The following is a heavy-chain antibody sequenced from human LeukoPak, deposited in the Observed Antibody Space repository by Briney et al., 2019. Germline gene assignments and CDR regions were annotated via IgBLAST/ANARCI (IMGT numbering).Heavy chain of an antibody. CDR1: GGSISSGSYY. Sequence: SQTLSLTCTVSGGSISSGSYYWSWLRQPAGKGLEWLGRIYTSGSTNYNPSLKSRVTISVDTSKNQFSLKLSPVTAADTVVYYCARDRPSYYYDSRTDAFDIWGQGTMVTVSS. D-gene: IGHD3-22*01. CDR3: ARDRPSYYYDSRTDAFDI. J-gene: IGHJ3*02. V-gene: IGHV4-61*02. CDR2: IYTSGST.